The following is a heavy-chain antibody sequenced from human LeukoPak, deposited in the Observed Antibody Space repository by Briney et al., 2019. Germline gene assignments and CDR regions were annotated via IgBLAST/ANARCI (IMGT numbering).Heavy chain of an antibody. CDR1: GYTFTGYY. J-gene: IGHJ4*02. Sequence: ASVKDSCKASGYTFTGYYMHWVRQAPGQGLEWMGWINPNSGGTNYAQKFQGRVTMTRDTSISTAYMELSRLRSDDTAVYYCARERYSYGQRSFDYWDQGTLVTVSS. CDR3: ARERYSYGQRSFDY. CDR2: INPNSGGT. V-gene: IGHV1-2*02. D-gene: IGHD5-18*01.